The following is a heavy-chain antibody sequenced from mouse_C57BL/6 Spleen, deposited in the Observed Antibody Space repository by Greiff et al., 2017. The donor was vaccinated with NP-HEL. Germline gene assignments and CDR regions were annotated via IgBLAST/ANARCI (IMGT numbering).Heavy chain of an antibody. Sequence: VKLQESGAELVRPGASVTLSCKASGYTFTDYEMHWVKQTPVHGLEWIGAIDPETGGTAYNQKFKGKAILTADKSSSTAYMELRSLTSEDSAVYYCTRSLLLAMDYWGQGTSVTVSS. CDR1: GYTFTDYE. CDR3: TRSLLLAMDY. J-gene: IGHJ4*01. V-gene: IGHV1-15*01. D-gene: IGHD2-10*01. CDR2: IDPETGGT.